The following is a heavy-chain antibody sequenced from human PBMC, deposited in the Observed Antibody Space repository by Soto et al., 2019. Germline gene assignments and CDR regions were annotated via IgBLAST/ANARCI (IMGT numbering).Heavy chain of an antibody. CDR1: GYTFTNYG. J-gene: IGHJ4*02. V-gene: IGHV1-18*01. Sequence: QVQLVQSGAEVKKPGASVQVSCKASGYTFTNYGINWVRQAPGQGLEWMGWINTYNGNTNFAQRLQCRGTMTTEASTRTAYMELRSLRSDDTAVYYCARGSSPVDFDYWGQGTLVTVSS. CDR3: ARGSSPVDFDY. D-gene: IGHD6-13*01. CDR2: INTYNGNT.